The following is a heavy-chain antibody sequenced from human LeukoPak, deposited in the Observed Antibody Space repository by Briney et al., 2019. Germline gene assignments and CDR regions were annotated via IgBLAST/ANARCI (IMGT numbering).Heavy chain of an antibody. CDR3: ARGYYSGSYLLPYYYGMDV. CDR2: INHSGST. J-gene: IGHJ6*02. D-gene: IGHD1-26*01. Sequence: NSSETLSLTCAVYGGSFSGYYWSWIRQPPGKGLEWIGEINHSGSTNYNPSLKSRVTISVDTSKNQFSLKLSSVTAADTAVYYCARGYYSGSYLLPYYYGMDVWGQGTTVTVSS. V-gene: IGHV4-34*01. CDR1: GGSFSGYY.